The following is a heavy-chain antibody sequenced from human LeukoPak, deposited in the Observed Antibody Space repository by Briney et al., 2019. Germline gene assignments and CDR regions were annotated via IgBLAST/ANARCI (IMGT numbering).Heavy chain of an antibody. CDR1: GFTVSSNS. D-gene: IGHD2-2*01. J-gene: IGHJ4*02. Sequence: PGGSLRLSCTVSGFTVSSNSMSWVRQAPGKGLEWVSAISGSGDSTYYADSVKGRFTISRDNSRNTLYLQMNSLRAGDTAVYYCAKSFRSTSLDYWGQGTLVTVSS. CDR2: ISGSGDST. V-gene: IGHV3-23*01. CDR3: AKSFRSTSLDY.